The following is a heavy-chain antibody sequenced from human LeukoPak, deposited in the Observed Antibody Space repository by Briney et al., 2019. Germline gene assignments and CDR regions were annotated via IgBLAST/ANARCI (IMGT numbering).Heavy chain of an antibody. Sequence: ASVKVSCKASGYTFTSYYMHWVRQAPGQGLEWMGIINPSGGSTSYAQKFQGRVTITRDTSTSTVYMELSSLRSEDTAVYYCASLGTKPGTTKVPFDYWGQGTLVTVSS. CDR2: INPSGGST. CDR1: GYTFTSYY. J-gene: IGHJ4*02. V-gene: IGHV1-46*01. CDR3: ASLGTKPGTTKVPFDY. D-gene: IGHD1-7*01.